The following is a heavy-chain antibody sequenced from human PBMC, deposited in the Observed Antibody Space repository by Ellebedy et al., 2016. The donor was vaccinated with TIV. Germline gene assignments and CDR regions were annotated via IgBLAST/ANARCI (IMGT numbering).Heavy chain of an antibody. CDR1: GGSISSYY. Sequence: SETLSLXXTVSGGSISSYYWSWIRQPPGKGLEWIGYIYYSGSTNYNPSLKSRVTISVDTSKNQFSLKLSSVTAADTAVYYCARDVRGMDVWGQGTTVTVSS. CDR2: IYYSGST. CDR3: ARDVRGMDV. J-gene: IGHJ6*02. V-gene: IGHV4-59*01.